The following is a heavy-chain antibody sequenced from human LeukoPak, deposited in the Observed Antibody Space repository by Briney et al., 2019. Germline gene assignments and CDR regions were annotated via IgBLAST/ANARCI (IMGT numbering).Heavy chain of an antibody. CDR2: INHSGST. J-gene: IGHJ5*02. CDR1: GGSFSGYY. V-gene: IGHV4-34*01. CDR3: ARRGRYFDWLLSKGGARNNWFDP. D-gene: IGHD3-9*01. Sequence: SETLSLTCAVYGGSFSGYYWSWIRQPPGKGLEWIGEINHSGSTNYNPSLKSRVTISVDTSKNQFSLKLSSVTAADTAVYYCARRGRYFDWLLSKGGARNNWFDPWGQGTLVTVSS.